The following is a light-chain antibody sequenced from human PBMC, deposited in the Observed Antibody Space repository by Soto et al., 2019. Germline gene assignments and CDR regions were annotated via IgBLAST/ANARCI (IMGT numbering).Light chain of an antibody. J-gene: IGKJ1*01. CDR3: QQYNNWWT. CDR2: GAS. Sequence: IVMTQSPATLSVSPGERATLSCRASQSVSSNLAWYQQKPGQAPRLLIHGASMRATGIPARFSGSGSGTEFTLTISSLQSEDFAVYYCQQYNNWWTFGQGTKVEIK. V-gene: IGKV3-15*01. CDR1: QSVSSN.